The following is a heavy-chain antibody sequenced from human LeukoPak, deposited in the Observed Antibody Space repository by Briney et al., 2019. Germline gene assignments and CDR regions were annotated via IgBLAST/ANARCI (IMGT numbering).Heavy chain of an antibody. D-gene: IGHD3-10*01. J-gene: IGHJ4*02. Sequence: SETLSLTCTVSGGSISSGNYYWSWIRQPAGRGLEWIGRIYTSGSTNYNPSLKSRVTISLDTSKNQFSLKLSSVTAADTAVYYCAREVGGSGLYDSWGQGTLATVSS. V-gene: IGHV4-61*02. CDR3: AREVGGSGLYDS. CDR1: GGSISSGNYY. CDR2: IYTSGST.